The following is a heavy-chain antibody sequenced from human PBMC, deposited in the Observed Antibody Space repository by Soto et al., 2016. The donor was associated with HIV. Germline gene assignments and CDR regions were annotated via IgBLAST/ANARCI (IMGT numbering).Heavy chain of an antibody. D-gene: IGHD3-16*02. Sequence: QVHLQEWGAGLLKPSETLSLACAVYGGSFSGYYWNWIRQSPGKGLEWIGEIDHNGNINYNPSLKSRLTMSADMSKNQFSLKLNSVTAADTAVYYCARGSPPRIIIHSFDVWGRGRWSPVSS. CDR3: ARGSPPRIIIHSFDV. CDR1: GGSFSGYY. J-gene: IGHJ3*01. CDR2: IDHNGNI. V-gene: IGHV4-34*02.